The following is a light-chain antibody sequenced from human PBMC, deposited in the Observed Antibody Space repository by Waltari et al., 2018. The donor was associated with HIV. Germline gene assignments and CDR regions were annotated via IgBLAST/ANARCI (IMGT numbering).Light chain of an antibody. CDR1: SYKLVGRFD. Sequence: QSMLPQPPSASAAPGQKVTFHCSSGSYKLVGRFDVHWYQHIPGTAPKLLIYESTNRPSGVPDRFSASTSGTSASLAITGLQAEDEADYYCQSFDSVVTSSVFSGGTKLTVL. CDR2: EST. CDR3: QSFDSVVTSSV. J-gene: IGLJ2*01. V-gene: IGLV1-40*01.